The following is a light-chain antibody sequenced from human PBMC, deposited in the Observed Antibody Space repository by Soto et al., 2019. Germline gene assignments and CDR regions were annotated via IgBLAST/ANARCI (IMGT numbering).Light chain of an antibody. Sequence: DIQMTQPPPSLSASVGDRVTITCRASQTVGSFLNWYQQRPGRAPNLLIYAASNLPTGVPSRFSGSGSGTDFTLTINILQPDDFGTYYCQQSYSIRSWRFGQGTKV. CDR1: QTVGSF. V-gene: IGKV1-39*01. J-gene: IGKJ1*01. CDR2: AAS. CDR3: QQSYSIRSWR.